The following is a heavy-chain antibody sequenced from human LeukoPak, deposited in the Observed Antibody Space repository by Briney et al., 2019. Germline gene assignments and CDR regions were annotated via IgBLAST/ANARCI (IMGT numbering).Heavy chain of an antibody. Sequence: SETLSLTCAVYGGSFSGYYWSWIRQPPGKGLEWIGEINHSGSTNYNPSLKSRVTISVDTSKNQFSLKLSSVTAADTAVYYCARGGWEPGYFDYWGQGTLVTVSS. V-gene: IGHV4-34*01. CDR2: INHSGST. CDR1: GGSFSGYY. J-gene: IGHJ4*02. D-gene: IGHD1-26*01. CDR3: ARGGWEPGYFDY.